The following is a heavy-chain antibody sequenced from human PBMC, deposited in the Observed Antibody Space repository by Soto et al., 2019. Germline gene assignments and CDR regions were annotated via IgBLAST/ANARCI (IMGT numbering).Heavy chain of an antibody. CDR3: ARGQRFSDWFDP. D-gene: IGHD3-3*01. V-gene: IGHV4-4*07. Sequence: PSETLSLTCTVSGGSMSSYYWTWIRQPAGKGLEWIGRAYSSGGTHYNPSLKGRVTISLDTSKNQFSLRLLSVTDADTAVYYCARGQRFSDWFDPWGQGTLVTVSS. CDR1: GGSMSSYY. J-gene: IGHJ5*02. CDR2: AYSSGGT.